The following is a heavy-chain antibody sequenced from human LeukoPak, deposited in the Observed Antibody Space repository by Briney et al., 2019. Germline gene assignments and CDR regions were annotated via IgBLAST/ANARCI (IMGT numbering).Heavy chain of an antibody. V-gene: IGHV1-69*05. CDR1: GGTFSSYA. D-gene: IGHD2-2*01. CDR3: ARPDQYWFDH. CDR2: IIPIFGTA. Sequence: SXXVSCKASGGTFSSYAISWVRQAPGQGGEWMGGIIPIFGTANYAQKFQGRVTITTDESTSTAHMELSSLRSEDTAVYYCARPDQYWFDHWGQGTLVTVSS. J-gene: IGHJ5*02.